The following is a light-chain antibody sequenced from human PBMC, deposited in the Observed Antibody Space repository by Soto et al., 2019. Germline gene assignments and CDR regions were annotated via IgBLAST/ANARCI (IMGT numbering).Light chain of an antibody. CDR2: GAS. Sequence: DSMLTKSTGTLSFSPGKRTTLSCRASQPVDYNYVAWYQQKGGQAPRLLVFGASSRATAIPARFSASGSGTDFTLTISYLEPEDSVLYYCQHYTPSPTTYDQGTKVDI. J-gene: IGKJ1*01. V-gene: IGKV3-20*01. CDR1: QPVDYNY. CDR3: QHYTPSPTT.